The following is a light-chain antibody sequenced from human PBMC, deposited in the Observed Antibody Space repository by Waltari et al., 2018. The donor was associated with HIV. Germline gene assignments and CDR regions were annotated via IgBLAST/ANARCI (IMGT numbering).Light chain of an antibody. CDR2: DTS. V-gene: IGLV7-46*01. J-gene: IGLJ3*02. CDR1: TGAVTSDHY. CDR3: LLSYNGARNWV. Sequence: QAVVTQEPSLTVSPGGTVTLTCGSSTGAVTSDHYPYWFQQKPGQAPRTLIYDTSDQHSCTPARFSGSLRGGKAALTLSGAQPEDDAEYYCLLSYNGARNWVFGGGTKLTVL.